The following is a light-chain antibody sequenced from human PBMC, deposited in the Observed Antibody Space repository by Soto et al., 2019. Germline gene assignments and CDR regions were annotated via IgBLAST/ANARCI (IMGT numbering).Light chain of an antibody. J-gene: IGLJ1*01. CDR3: SSYTSSSTLSYV. CDR1: SSDVGGYNY. V-gene: IGLV2-14*01. Sequence: QSVLTQPASVSGSPGQSITISCTGTSSDVGGYNYVSWYQQHPGKAPKLMIYDVSNRPSGVSNRFSGSKSGNTASLTTSGLQAEDEADYYCSSYTSSSTLSYVFGTGTKSPS. CDR2: DVS.